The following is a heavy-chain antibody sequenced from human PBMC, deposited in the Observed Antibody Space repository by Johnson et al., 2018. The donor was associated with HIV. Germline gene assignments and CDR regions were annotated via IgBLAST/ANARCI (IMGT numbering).Heavy chain of an antibody. D-gene: IGHD4-17*01. Sequence: VQLVESGGGLVQPGGSLRLSCADSGFSFTDAWMNWVRQAPGKGLEWVGRIKSKSDGGTTDYAAPVRGRFTISREDSKNTVYLQMNSLKTEDTAVYYCTTAFQIMVTTGAFDIWGQGTMVTVSS. CDR3: TTAFQIMVTTGAFDI. J-gene: IGHJ3*02. CDR1: GFSFTDAW. CDR2: IKSKSDGGTT. V-gene: IGHV3-15*01.